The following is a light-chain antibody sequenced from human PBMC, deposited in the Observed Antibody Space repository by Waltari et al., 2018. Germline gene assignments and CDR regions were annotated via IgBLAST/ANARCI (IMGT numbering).Light chain of an antibody. CDR1: KLGDKY. CDR3: QAWDSSIV. V-gene: IGLV3-1*01. Sequence: SYELTQPPSVSVSPGPTASITCSGDKLGDKYASWYQQKPGQSPVLVIYEDRRRPSGIPERFSGSNSGNTATLTISGTQAMDEADYYCQAWDSSIVFGGGTKLTVL. J-gene: IGLJ2*01. CDR2: EDR.